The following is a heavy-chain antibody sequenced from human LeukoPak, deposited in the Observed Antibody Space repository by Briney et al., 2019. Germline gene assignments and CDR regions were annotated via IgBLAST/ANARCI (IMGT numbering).Heavy chain of an antibody. CDR1: GYTFTRYA. J-gene: IGHJ4*02. V-gene: IGHV1-3*01. CDR3: ARKIQGEQHPFDY. CDR2: INVGNGEA. Sequence: ASVKVSCKASGYTFTRYAMQWVRQAPGQRLEWMGWINVGNGEARFSQKFQGRVTIIRDTSASTAYMELTSLRSEDTAVYYCARKIQGEQHPFDYWGQGALVTVSS. D-gene: IGHD3-16*01.